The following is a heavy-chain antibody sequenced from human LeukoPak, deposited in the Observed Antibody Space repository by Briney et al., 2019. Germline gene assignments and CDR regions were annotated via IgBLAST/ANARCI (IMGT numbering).Heavy chain of an antibody. CDR3: ARDEGYSSGWRGNWFDP. D-gene: IGHD6-19*01. CDR2: IIPIFGTA. CDR1: GGTFSSYA. J-gene: IGHJ5*02. V-gene: IGHV1-69*05. Sequence: GASVKVSCKXSGGTFSSYAISWVRQTPGQGLEWMGRIIPIFGTANYAQKFQGRVTITTDESTSTAYMELSSLRSEDTAVYYCARDEGYSSGWRGNWFDPWGQGTLVTVSS.